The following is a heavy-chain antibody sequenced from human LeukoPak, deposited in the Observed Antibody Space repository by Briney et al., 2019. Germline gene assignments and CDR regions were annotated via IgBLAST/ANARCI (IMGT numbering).Heavy chain of an antibody. Sequence: PGGSLRLSCAASGFTFSNAWMSWVRQAPGKGLEWVGRIKSKTDGGTTDYAAPVKGRFTISRDDSKNTLYLQMNSLKTEDTAVYYCTTEKGLTIFGVVDYWGQGTLVTVSS. CDR1: GFTFSNAW. D-gene: IGHD3-3*01. J-gene: IGHJ4*02. CDR2: IKSKTDGGTT. V-gene: IGHV3-15*01. CDR3: TTEKGLTIFGVVDY.